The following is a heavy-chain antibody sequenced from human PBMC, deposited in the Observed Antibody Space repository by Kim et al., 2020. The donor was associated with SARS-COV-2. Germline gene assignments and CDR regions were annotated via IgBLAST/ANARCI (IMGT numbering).Heavy chain of an antibody. D-gene: IGHD2-21*02. Sequence: GGSLRLSCAASGFTFTSHAMNWVRQAPGKGLEWVSSISGGSTYIEYADSVRGRFTISRDTSKKSVYLDMTNLRVDDTAVYYCARWRGPRGICMTSDCYDSGLDVWGRGTTVTVSS. CDR3: ARWRGPRGICMTSDCYDSGLDV. CDR2: ISGGSTYI. V-gene: IGHV3-21*01. J-gene: IGHJ6*04. CDR1: GFTFTSHA.